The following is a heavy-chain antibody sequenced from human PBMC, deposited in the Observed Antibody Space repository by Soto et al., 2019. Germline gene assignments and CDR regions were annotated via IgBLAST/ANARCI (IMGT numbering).Heavy chain of an antibody. CDR3: TDCYPLDV. V-gene: IGHV4-39*01. CDR1: GGSISGSSYY. J-gene: IGHJ4*02. CDR2: IYYSGAA. D-gene: IGHD2-21*02. Sequence: PSETLSLTCTVSGGSISGSSYYWGWIRQPPGKGLEWIGTIYYSGAAYYNPSLQSRVTISVDTSSNQFSMKLNSVTAADTAVYYCTDCYPLDVWGQGTLVTVSS.